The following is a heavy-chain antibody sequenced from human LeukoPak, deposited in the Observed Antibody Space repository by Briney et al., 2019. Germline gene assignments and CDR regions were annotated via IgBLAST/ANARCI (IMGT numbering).Heavy chain of an antibody. V-gene: IGHV5-51*01. J-gene: IGHJ3*01. D-gene: IGHD1-26*01. CDR2: IYPGDSGP. CDR3: GMSGDRVPLQDDVFDV. Sequence: GVSLKISCKGSGYTFTYYYIDWVRQMPGKGLEWMGIIYPGDSGPTYSPSFQGQVTISVDKSINTAYLQWSSLQASDTAMYYCGMSGDRVPLQDDVFDVWGQGTMVTVST. CDR1: GYTFTYYY.